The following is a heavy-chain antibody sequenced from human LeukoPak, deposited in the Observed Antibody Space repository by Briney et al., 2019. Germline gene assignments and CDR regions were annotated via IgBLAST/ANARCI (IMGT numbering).Heavy chain of an antibody. CDR3: ARHITMVRGPTDAFDI. CDR1: GFTFSSYD. Sequence: GGSLRLSCAASGFTFSSYDMHWVRQATGKGLEWVSAIGTAGDTYYPGSVKGRFTISRENAENSLYLQMNSLRAGDTAVYYCARHITMVRGPTDAFDIWGQGTMVTVSS. V-gene: IGHV3-13*01. CDR2: IGTAGDT. D-gene: IGHD3-10*01. J-gene: IGHJ3*02.